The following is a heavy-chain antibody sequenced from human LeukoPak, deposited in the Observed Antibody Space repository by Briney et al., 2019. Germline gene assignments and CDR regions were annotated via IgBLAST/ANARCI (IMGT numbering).Heavy chain of an antibody. J-gene: IGHJ4*02. CDR1: GYTFTNYH. CDR2: INPNTGDR. Sequence: ASVKVSCKASGYTFTNYHINWVRQAPGQGLEWMGWINPNTGDRGYAQKFQGRVSITSDTSISTAYVELGSPRSEDTAVYFCARTTSLTASGYDYWGQGTLVTVSS. D-gene: IGHD4-17*01. CDR3: ARTTSLTASGYDY. V-gene: IGHV1-8*03.